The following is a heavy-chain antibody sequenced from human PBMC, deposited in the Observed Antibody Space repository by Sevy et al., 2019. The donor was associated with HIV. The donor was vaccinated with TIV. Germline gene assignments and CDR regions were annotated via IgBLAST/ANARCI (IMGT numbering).Heavy chain of an antibody. CDR1: GFTFRTYW. V-gene: IGHV3-7*03. J-gene: IGHJ3*02. D-gene: IGHD6-13*01. Sequence: GGSLRLSCGVSGFTFRTYWMSWVRQSPGKGLDWVADINQDGSQKYYVDSVKGRFTISRDNAKNSLSLQVNSLRAEDTAVYYCTRMDDSSSWYGDDVFDIWGQGTMVTVSS. CDR2: INQDGSQK. CDR3: TRMDDSSSWYGDDVFDI.